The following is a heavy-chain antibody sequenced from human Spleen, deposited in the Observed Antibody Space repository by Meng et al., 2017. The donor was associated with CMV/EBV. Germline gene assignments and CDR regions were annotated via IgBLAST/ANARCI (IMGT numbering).Heavy chain of an antibody. D-gene: IGHD3-22*01. CDR2: INPDGGTT. CDR3: ARDLVGYDALDV. J-gene: IGHJ3*01. V-gene: IGHV1-46*01. Sequence: ASVKVSCKASGGTFSSYAISWVRQAPGQGLEWMGRINPDGGTTTYAQEFQGAITLTSDTSTSTVYMELSSLRSEDTAVYYCARDLVGYDALDVWGQGTMVTVSS. CDR1: GGTFSSYA.